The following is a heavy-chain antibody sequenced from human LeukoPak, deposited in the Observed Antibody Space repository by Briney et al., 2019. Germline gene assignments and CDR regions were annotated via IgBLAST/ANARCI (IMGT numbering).Heavy chain of an antibody. Sequence: GGSLSLSCAASGFTFSSYEMNWVRQAPGKGLEWVSYISSSGSTIYYADSVKGRFTISRDNAKNSLYLQMNSLRAEDTAVYYCATAGRGYSYRSPRSGFDYWGQGTLVTVSS. D-gene: IGHD5-18*01. CDR3: ATAGRGYSYRSPRSGFDY. CDR2: ISSSGSTI. CDR1: GFTFSSYE. V-gene: IGHV3-48*03. J-gene: IGHJ4*02.